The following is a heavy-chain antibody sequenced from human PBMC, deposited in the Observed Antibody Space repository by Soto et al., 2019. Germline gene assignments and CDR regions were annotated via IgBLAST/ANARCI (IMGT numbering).Heavy chain of an antibody. Sequence: GGSLRLSCAASGFTFSSYSMNWVRQAPGKGLEWVSYISSSSSTIYYADSVKGRFTISRDNAKNSLYLRMNSLRDEDTAVYYCARIVEWLLADFDYWGQGTLVTVSS. CDR3: ARIVEWLLADFDY. D-gene: IGHD3-3*01. CDR1: GFTFSSYS. V-gene: IGHV3-48*02. J-gene: IGHJ4*02. CDR2: ISSSSSTI.